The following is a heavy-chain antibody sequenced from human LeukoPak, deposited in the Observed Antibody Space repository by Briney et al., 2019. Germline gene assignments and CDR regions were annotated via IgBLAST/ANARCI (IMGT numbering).Heavy chain of an antibody. J-gene: IGHJ4*02. V-gene: IGHV3-15*01. CDR3: TTGPGNSGY. CDR1: GLTFSNAW. CDR2: IKSATVGGTT. Sequence: GGSLRLSCAVSGLTFSNAWMSWVRQAPGKGLEWVGRIKSATVGGTTEYAAPVKGRFTISRDDSKNTVYLQMNSLKTEDTAVYYCTTGPGNSGYWGQGTLVTVSS. D-gene: IGHD4-23*01.